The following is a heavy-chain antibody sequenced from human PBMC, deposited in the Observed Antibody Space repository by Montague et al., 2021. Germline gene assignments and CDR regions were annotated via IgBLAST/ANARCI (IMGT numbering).Heavy chain of an antibody. Sequence: SETLSLTCTVSSGSIFHAHWSWVRQPPGKGLEWLGSMFYGGATSXNPSLKSRVTMSIDTSTNQFSLKLSFVTAADTVVYYCAKQDYFVSGTSYKGFDPWGQGIMVTVSS. CDR2: MFYGGAT. V-gene: IGHV4-59*08. D-gene: IGHD3-10*01. CDR1: SGSIFHAH. CDR3: AKQDYFVSGTSYKGFDP. J-gene: IGHJ5*02.